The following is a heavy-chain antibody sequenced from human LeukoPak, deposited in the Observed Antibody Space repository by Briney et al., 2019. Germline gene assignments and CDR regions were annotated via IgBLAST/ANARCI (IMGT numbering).Heavy chain of an antibody. Sequence: TGGSLRLSCAASGFTFSSYGMHWVRQAPGKGLEWVAVIWYDGSNKYYADSVKGRFTISRDNSKNTLYLQMNSLRAEDTAVYYCAKDREVGATLPFDYWGQGTLVTVSS. CDR3: AKDREVGATLPFDY. D-gene: IGHD1-26*01. CDR2: IWYDGSNK. V-gene: IGHV3-30*02. CDR1: GFTFSSYG. J-gene: IGHJ4*02.